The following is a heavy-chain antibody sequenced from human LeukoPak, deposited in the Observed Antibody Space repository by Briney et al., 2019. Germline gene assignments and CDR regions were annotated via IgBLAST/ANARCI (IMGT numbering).Heavy chain of an antibody. CDR2: IYYSGST. J-gene: IGHJ5*02. CDR3: ARVVYSSSWYWFDP. CDR1: GGSISSYY. Sequence: PSETLSLTCTVSGGSISSYYWSWIRQPPGKGLERIGYIYYSGSTNYNPSLKSLVTISVDTSKNQFSLKLSSVTAADTAVYYCARVVYSSSWYWFDPWGQGTLVTVSS. V-gene: IGHV4-59*08. D-gene: IGHD6-13*01.